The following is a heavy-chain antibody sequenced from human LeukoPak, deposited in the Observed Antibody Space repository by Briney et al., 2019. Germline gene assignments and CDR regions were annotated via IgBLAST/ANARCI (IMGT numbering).Heavy chain of an antibody. D-gene: IGHD3-16*01. CDR3: ARDRGRNGGFDY. J-gene: IGHJ4*02. Sequence: PSETLSLTCTVSGGSISGDYWSWIRQPPGKGLEWVGYIYYSGSTNYNPSLKSRVTISVDTSKNHFSLKLSSVTAADTAVYYCARDRGRNGGFDYWGQGTLVTVFS. CDR1: GGSISGDY. CDR2: IYYSGST. V-gene: IGHV4-59*01.